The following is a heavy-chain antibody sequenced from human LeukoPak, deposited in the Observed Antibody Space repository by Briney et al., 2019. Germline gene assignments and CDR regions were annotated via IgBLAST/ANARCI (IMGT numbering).Heavy chain of an antibody. D-gene: IGHD2-2*02. CDR2: ISGSGGST. CDR3: ARGPYCSSTSCYTVPFN. Sequence: GGSLRLSCAASGFTFSSYAMSWVRQAPGKGLEWVSAISGSGGSTYYADSVKGRFTISRDNSKNTLYLQMNSLRAEDTAVYYCARGPYCSSTSCYTVPFNWGQGTLVTVSS. CDR1: GFTFSSYA. V-gene: IGHV3-23*01. J-gene: IGHJ4*02.